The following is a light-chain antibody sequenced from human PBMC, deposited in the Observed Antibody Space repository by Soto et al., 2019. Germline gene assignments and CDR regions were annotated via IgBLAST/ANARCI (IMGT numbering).Light chain of an antibody. CDR1: QSVNSY. V-gene: IGKV3-11*01. J-gene: IGKJ4*01. CDR3: QQYGSSLT. CDR2: DAS. Sequence: EIVLTQSPATLSLSPGERATLSCRASQSVNSYLAWYQQKPGQAPRLLIYDASSRATGIPARFSGSGSGTDFTLTISSLEPEDFAVYYCQQYGSSLTFGGGTKVDIK.